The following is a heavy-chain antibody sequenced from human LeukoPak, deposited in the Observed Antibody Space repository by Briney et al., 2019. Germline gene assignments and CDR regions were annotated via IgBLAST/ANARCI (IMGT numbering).Heavy chain of an antibody. Sequence: GGSLRLSCAASGFTLSSYSMNWVRQAPGKGLEWVSYISSSSSTIYYADSVKGRFTISRDNAKNSLYLQMNSLRAEDTAVYYCARDLLLWFGESAHAFDIWGQGTMVTVSS. D-gene: IGHD3-10*01. CDR1: GFTLSSYS. V-gene: IGHV3-48*04. J-gene: IGHJ3*02. CDR2: ISSSSSTI. CDR3: ARDLLLWFGESAHAFDI.